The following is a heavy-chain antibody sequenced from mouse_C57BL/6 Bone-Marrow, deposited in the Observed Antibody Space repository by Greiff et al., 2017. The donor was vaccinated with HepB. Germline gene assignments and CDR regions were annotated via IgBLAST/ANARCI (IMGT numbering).Heavy chain of an antibody. CDR1: GFNIKNTY. J-gene: IGHJ2*01. CDR2: IDPANGNT. CDR3: ARNLLYSSYVGD. V-gene: IGHV14-3*01. D-gene: IGHD2-1*01. Sequence: EVKLVESVAELVRPGASVKLSCTASGFNIKNTYMHWVKQRPEQGLEWIGRIDPANGNTKYAPKFQGKATITADKSSNTAYLQLSSLTSDYTAIYYCARNLLYSSYVGDRGQSTTLTVSS.